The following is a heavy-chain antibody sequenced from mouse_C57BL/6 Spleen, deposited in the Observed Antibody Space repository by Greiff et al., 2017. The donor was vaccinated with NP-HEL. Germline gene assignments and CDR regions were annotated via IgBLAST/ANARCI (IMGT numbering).Heavy chain of an antibody. CDR3: ARGDYENYYYAMDY. D-gene: IGHD2-4*01. CDR2: IYPGDGDT. J-gene: IGHJ4*01. V-gene: IGHV1-82*01. CDR1: GYAFSSSW. Sequence: QVQLQQSGPELVKPGASVKISCKASGYAFSSSWMNWVKQRPGKGLEWIGRIYPGDGDTNYNGKFKGKATLTADKSSSTAYMQLSSLTSEDSAVYFCARGDYENYYYAMDYWGQGTSVTVSS.